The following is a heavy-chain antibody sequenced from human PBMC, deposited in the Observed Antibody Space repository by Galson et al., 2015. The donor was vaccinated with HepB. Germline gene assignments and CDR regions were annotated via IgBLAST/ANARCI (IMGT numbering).Heavy chain of an antibody. V-gene: IGHV3-74*03. Sequence: SLRLSCATSGFTFSDYWMHWVRQDPGKGLLWVSRISGNGNITTYADSVKGRFTISRDNTKNTVYLQMNTLKAGDTAVYYCAIGPRYACDYWGRGTRVTVSS. D-gene: IGHD5-12*01. CDR2: ISGNGNIT. CDR3: AIGPRYACDY. J-gene: IGHJ4*02. CDR1: GFTFSDYW.